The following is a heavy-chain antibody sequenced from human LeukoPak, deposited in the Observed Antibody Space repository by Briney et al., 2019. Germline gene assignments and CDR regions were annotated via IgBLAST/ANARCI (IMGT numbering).Heavy chain of an antibody. D-gene: IGHD1-7*01. CDR2: ISDSGST. CDR1: GGSISSSRYY. CDR3: ARHSDGWNYHDTFDI. V-gene: IGHV4-39*01. Sequence: KPSETLSLTCTVSGGSISSSRYYWVGVRHPPGKGLDWIGSISDSGSTYYNSSLKSRLTISVDTSNNHFCLRLSSVTSSDTPVYYCARHSDGWNYHDTFDIWGQGTMANVSS. J-gene: IGHJ3*02.